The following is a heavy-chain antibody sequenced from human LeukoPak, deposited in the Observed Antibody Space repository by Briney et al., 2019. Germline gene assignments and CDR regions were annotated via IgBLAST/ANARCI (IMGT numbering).Heavy chain of an antibody. D-gene: IGHD3-16*02. CDR1: GFTFSSYS. V-gene: IGHV3-21*01. J-gene: IGHJ4*02. CDR2: ISSSSSYI. CDR3: AREVVWDYDYVWGSYRSTAFDY. Sequence: PGGSLRLSCAASGFTFSSYSMNWVRQAPGKGLEWVSSISSSSSYIYYADSVKGRFTVSRDNAKKSLYLQMNSLRAEDTAVYYCAREVVWDYDYVWGSYRSTAFDYWGQGTLVTVSS.